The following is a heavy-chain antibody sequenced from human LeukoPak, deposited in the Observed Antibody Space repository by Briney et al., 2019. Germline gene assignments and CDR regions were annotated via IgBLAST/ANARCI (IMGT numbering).Heavy chain of an antibody. CDR3: ARKLHYYYYMDV. Sequence: GGSLRLSCAASGFTFSSYEMNWVRQAPGKGLEWVSYISTTASIIYYADSVRGRFTISRDNAKNSLYLQMNSLRAEDTAVYYCARKLHYYYYMDVWGKGTTVTISS. CDR2: ISTTASII. J-gene: IGHJ6*03. CDR1: GFTFSSYE. V-gene: IGHV3-48*03. D-gene: IGHD2-21*01.